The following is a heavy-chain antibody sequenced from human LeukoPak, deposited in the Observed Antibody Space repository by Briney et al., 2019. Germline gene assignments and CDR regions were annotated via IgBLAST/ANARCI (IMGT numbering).Heavy chain of an antibody. Sequence: PSETLSLTCTVSGGSISSSRYYWGWIRQPPGKGLEWIGSIYHSGSTYYNPSLKSRVTISVDTSKNQFSLKLSSVTAANTAVYYCARRDGPIDAFDIWGQGTMVTVSS. V-gene: IGHV4-39*07. J-gene: IGHJ3*02. CDR2: IYHSGST. CDR3: ARRDGPIDAFDI. CDR1: GGSISSSRYY.